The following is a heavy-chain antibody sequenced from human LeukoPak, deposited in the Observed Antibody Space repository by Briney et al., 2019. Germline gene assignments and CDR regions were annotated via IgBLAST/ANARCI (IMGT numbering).Heavy chain of an antibody. CDR2: IYYSGST. V-gene: IGHV4-59*01. Sequence: SETLSLTCTVSGGSISSYYWSWIRQPPGKGLEWIGYIYYSGSTNYNPSLKSRVTISVDTSKNQLSLKLSSVTAADTAVYYCARDIRGSSRYYYYMDVWGKGTTVTVSS. CDR1: GGSISSYY. CDR3: ARDIRGSSRYYYYMDV. J-gene: IGHJ6*03. D-gene: IGHD1-26*01.